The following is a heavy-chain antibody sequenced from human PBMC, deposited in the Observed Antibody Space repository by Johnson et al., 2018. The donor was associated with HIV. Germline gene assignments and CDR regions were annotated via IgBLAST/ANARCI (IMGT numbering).Heavy chain of an antibody. CDR2: IRYAGSNK. J-gene: IGHJ3*02. CDR3: ARDPFPRFYAFDI. Sequence: QVQLVESGGGVVQPGGSLRLSCAASGFTFSSYGMHWVRQAPGKGLEWVAFIRYAGSNKYYADSVKGRFTISRDNSKNTLYLQMNSLRAEDTAVYYCARDPFPRFYAFDIWGQGTMVIVSS. CDR1: GFTFSSYG. V-gene: IGHV3-30*02.